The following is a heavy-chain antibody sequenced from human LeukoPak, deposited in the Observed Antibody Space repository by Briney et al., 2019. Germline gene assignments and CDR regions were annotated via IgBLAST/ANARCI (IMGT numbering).Heavy chain of an antibody. CDR3: ARDGRLGYNWFDP. J-gene: IGHJ5*02. D-gene: IGHD4-17*01. CDR2: ISSTGGTT. Sequence: PGGTLRLSCAASGITFSSYGMSWVRQAPGKGLEWVSSISSTGGTTYYADSVKGRFTISRDNAKNSLYLQMNSLRAEDTAVYYCARDGRLGYNWFDPWGQGTLVTVSS. CDR1: GITFSSYG. V-gene: IGHV3-23*01.